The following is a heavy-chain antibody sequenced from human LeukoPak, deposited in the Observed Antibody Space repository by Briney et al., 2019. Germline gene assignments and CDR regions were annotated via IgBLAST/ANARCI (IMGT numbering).Heavy chain of an antibody. CDR1: GFSFSTSGVG. CDR2: IYWDDDK. V-gene: IGHV2-5*02. CDR3: AHKLGGVPFDY. D-gene: IGHD6-13*01. J-gene: IGHJ4*02. Sequence: ESGPTLVKPTQTLTLTCTFSGFSFSTSGVGVGWIRQPPGKALEWLALIYWDDDKRYSPSLKSRLTITKDTSKNQVVLTMTNMDPVGTATYYCAHKLGGVPFDYWGQGTLVTVSS.